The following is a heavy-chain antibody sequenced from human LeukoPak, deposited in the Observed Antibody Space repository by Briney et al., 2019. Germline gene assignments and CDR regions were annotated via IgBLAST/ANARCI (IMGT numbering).Heavy chain of an antibody. V-gene: IGHV5-51*01. J-gene: IGHJ4*02. CDR2: IYPGDSDT. CDR1: GYSATSYW. Sequence: GESLKISCKGSGYSATSYWIGWVRQMPGKGLEGMGIIYPGDSDTRYSPAFQAQVTSSADKSISTADLQWSSLKASDTAMYYCARAGAARDTGFDYWGKGTLVTVSS. CDR3: ARAGAARDTGFDY. D-gene: IGHD6-13*01.